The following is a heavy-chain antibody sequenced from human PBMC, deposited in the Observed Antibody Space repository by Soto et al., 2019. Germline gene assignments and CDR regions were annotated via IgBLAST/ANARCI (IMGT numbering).Heavy chain of an antibody. D-gene: IGHD2-21*02. V-gene: IGHV3-33*01. Sequence: GGSLRLSCAASGFTFSDFGMHWVRQAPGKGLEWVAVIWYNGNNKYYADSVKGRFTISRDNSKDTLYLQMNSLRAEDMAVYYCARGHCGGDCYLFEDWGPGTRVSVAS. CDR3: ARGHCGGDCYLFED. CDR2: IWYNGNNK. CDR1: GFTFSDFG. J-gene: IGHJ4*02.